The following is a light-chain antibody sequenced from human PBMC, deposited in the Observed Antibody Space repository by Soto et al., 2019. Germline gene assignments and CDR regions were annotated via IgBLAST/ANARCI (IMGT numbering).Light chain of an antibody. V-gene: IGKV1-13*02. CDR1: QDIRGA. CDR3: QQFNTYPIT. CDR2: VVS. Sequence: AIQLTQSPSSLSASVGDRVTITCRASQDIRGALAWYQQKPGKAPKLLIFVVSPLQSGVPSRFSGSGSGTDFTLTISSLQPEDFGTYYCQQFNTYPITFGQGTRLEIK. J-gene: IGKJ5*01.